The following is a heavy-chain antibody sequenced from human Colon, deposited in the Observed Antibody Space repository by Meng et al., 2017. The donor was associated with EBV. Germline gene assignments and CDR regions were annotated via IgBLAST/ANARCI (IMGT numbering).Heavy chain of an antibody. CDR3: ARDPAQEDFDTSGYMYDS. CDR1: GGSFSGNF. V-gene: IGHV4-34*02. J-gene: IGHJ5*01. CDR2: IHHSGST. Sequence: QLHLQQWGAGLLKPSETLSLNCAGFGGSFSGNFWTWIRQSPGEGLEWIGEIHHSGSTKYNPSLKNRVSISLDTSKKQFSLQLTSVTAADTAVYFCARDPAQEDFDTSGYMYDSWGPGTLVTVSS. D-gene: IGHD3-22*01.